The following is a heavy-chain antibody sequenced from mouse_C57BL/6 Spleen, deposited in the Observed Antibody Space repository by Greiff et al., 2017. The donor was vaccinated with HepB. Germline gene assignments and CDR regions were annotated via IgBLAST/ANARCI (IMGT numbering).Heavy chain of an antibody. CDR2: INPSSGYT. Sequence: VQLQQSGAELARPGASVKMSCKASGYTFTSYTMHWVKQRPGQGLEWIGYINPSSGYTKYNQKFKDKATLTADKSSSTAYMQRSSLTSEDSAVYYCAREGSSGYVGSHFDYWGQGTTLTVSS. CDR3: AREGSSGYVGSHFDY. CDR1: GYTFTSYT. D-gene: IGHD3-2*02. J-gene: IGHJ2*01. V-gene: IGHV1-4*01.